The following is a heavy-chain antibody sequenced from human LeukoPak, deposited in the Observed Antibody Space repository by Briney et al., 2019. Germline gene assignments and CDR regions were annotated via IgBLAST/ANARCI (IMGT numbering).Heavy chain of an antibody. V-gene: IGHV3-23*01. Sequence: GGSLRLSCAASGFSVSIHYMAWVRQAPGKGLEWVSAISGSGGSTYYADSVKGRFTISRDNSKNTLYLQMNSLRAEDTAVYYCAKSVTYSSSSGLDYWGQGTLVTVSS. CDR2: ISGSGGST. J-gene: IGHJ4*02. CDR3: AKSVTYSSSSGLDY. D-gene: IGHD6-6*01. CDR1: GFSVSIHY.